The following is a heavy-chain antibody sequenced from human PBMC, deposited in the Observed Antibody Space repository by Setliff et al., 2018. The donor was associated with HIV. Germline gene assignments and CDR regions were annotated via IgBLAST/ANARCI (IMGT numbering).Heavy chain of an antibody. V-gene: IGHV4-59*08. CDR2: IYYSGDS. CDR3: ARQAERDDDSYLDY. CDR1: GASITSSY. J-gene: IGHJ4*02. D-gene: IGHD3-16*01. Sequence: PSETLSLTCTVSGASITSSYWTWIRQSPGRGLEYLGYIYYSGDSNYSPSLKSRLSMSLDASTSQFSLRLTSLTAADTAVYFCARQAERDDDSYLDYWGQGTLVTVSS.